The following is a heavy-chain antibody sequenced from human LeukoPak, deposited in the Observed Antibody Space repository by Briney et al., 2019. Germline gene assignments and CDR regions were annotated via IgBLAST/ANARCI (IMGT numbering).Heavy chain of an antibody. CDR1: GDSVSGSPAV. J-gene: IGHJ4*02. Sequence: SQTLSLTCAISGDSVSGSPAVWNWIRQSPSRGLEWPGRAYYRSKWYIDYAVSVNGRITITPDTSKNQFSLQLNSVTPEDTAVYYCARGAVRGGTNFDYWGQGTLVTVSS. CDR2: AYYRSKWYI. D-gene: IGHD3-10*01. CDR3: ARGAVRGGTNFDY. V-gene: IGHV6-1*01.